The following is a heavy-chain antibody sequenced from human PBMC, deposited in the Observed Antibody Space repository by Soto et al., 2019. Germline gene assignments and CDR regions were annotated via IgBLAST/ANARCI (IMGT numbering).Heavy chain of an antibody. V-gene: IGHV4-30-4*01. Sequence: QVQLQESGPGLVKPSQTLSLTCTVSGGSISSGDYYWSWIRQPPGKGLEWIGYIYYSGSTYYNPSLKGRVTISVDTSKNQCSRKLSSVTAADTAVYYCARVGFGELLAHGMDVWGQGTTVTVSS. CDR3: ARVGFGELLAHGMDV. CDR2: IYYSGST. D-gene: IGHD3-10*01. CDR1: GGSISSGDYY. J-gene: IGHJ6*02.